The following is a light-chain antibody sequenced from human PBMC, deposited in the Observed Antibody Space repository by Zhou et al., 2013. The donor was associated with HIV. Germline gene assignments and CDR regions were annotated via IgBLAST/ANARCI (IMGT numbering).Light chain of an antibody. V-gene: IGKV3-20*01. J-gene: IGKJ2*01. CDR2: DAS. CDR1: QSLSST. CDR3: QQYGSSPQT. Sequence: EIVMTQSPATLSVSPGERATLSCRASQSLSSTLAWYQQKPGQAPRLLISDASIRATGIPARFSGSGSGTDFTLTISRLEPEDFAVYYCQQYGSSPQTFGQGTKLEIK.